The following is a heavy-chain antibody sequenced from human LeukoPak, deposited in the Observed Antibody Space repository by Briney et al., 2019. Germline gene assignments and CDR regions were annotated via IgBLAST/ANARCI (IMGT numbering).Heavy chain of an antibody. J-gene: IGHJ4*02. Sequence: ASVTVSCKASGYTFTSYGISWVRQAPGQGLEWMGWISAYNGNTNYAQKLQGRVTMTTDTSTSTAYMELRSLRSDDTAVYYCARTSSIAVAGTRFDYWGQGTLVTVSS. CDR2: ISAYNGNT. CDR3: ARTSSIAVAGTRFDY. CDR1: GYTFTSYG. V-gene: IGHV1-18*01. D-gene: IGHD6-19*01.